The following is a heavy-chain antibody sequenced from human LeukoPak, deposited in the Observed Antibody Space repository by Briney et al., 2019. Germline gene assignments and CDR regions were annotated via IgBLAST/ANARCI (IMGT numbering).Heavy chain of an antibody. CDR2: INHSGST. CDR3: ARGTVAGGGFDY. Sequence: SETLSLTCAVYGGSFSGYYWSWIRQPPGQGLEWIGEINHSGSTNYNPSLKSRVTISVDTSKNQFSLKLSSVTAADTAVYYCARGTVAGGGFDYWGQGTLVTVSS. D-gene: IGHD6-19*01. J-gene: IGHJ4*02. V-gene: IGHV4-34*01. CDR1: GGSFSGYY.